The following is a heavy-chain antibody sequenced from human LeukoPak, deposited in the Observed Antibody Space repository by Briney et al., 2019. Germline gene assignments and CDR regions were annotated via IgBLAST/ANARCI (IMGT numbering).Heavy chain of an antibody. D-gene: IGHD6-13*01. Sequence: ASVKVSCKASGGTFTSYAMNWVRQAPGQGLEWMGWINTNTGNPTYAQGFTGRFVFSLDTSVSTAYLQISSLKAEDTAVYYCASRASIAAAGSYYYYGMDVWGQGTTVTVSS. J-gene: IGHJ6*02. CDR1: GGTFTSYA. CDR2: INTNTGNP. V-gene: IGHV7-4-1*02. CDR3: ASRASIAAAGSYYYYGMDV.